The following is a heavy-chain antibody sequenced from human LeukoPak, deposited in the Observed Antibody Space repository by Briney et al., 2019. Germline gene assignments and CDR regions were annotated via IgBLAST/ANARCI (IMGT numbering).Heavy chain of an antibody. V-gene: IGHV4-34*01. CDR1: GGSFSRYY. CDR3: ARPAYYSSSRYNWFDP. D-gene: IGHD6-13*01. Sequence: SETLSLTCGVYGGSFSRYYRSWIRQPPGKGLEWIGEINHSGSTNYNPSLKSRVTISVDTSKNQFSLKLSSVTAADTAVYYCARPAYYSSSRYNWFDPWGQGTLVTVSS. CDR2: INHSGST. J-gene: IGHJ5*02.